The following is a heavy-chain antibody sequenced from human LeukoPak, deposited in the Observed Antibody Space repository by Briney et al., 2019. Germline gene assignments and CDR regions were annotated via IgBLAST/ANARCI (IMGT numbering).Heavy chain of an antibody. CDR3: ARWEVVVAAQVGIHSFDY. CDR1: GYTFTNYD. Sequence: VNLSCKASGYTFTNYDSNWVRQATGQGLEWLGWMNPSIAKTGYPQKLQGRVTMTKNTSISTAYMELSNLRSEDTAVYYCARWEVVVAAQVGIHSFDYWARG. CDR2: MNPSIAKT. D-gene: IGHD2-15*01. V-gene: IGHV1-8*01. J-gene: IGHJ4*02.